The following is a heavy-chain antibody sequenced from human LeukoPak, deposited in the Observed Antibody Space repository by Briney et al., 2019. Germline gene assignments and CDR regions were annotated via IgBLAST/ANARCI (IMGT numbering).Heavy chain of an antibody. Sequence: ASVKVSCKASGYTFTSYGISWVRQAPGQGLEWMGWISAYNGNTNYAQKLQGRVTMTTDTSTSTAYMELRSLRSDDTAVYYCARLHPDLAPYCSSTSCYSHYYYGMDVWGQGTTVTVSS. V-gene: IGHV1-18*01. CDR1: GYTFTSYG. D-gene: IGHD2-2*01. CDR2: ISAYNGNT. J-gene: IGHJ6*02. CDR3: ARLHPDLAPYCSSTSCYSHYYYGMDV.